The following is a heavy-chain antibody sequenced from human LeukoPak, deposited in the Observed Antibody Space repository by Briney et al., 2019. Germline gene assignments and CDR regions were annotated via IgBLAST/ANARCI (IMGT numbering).Heavy chain of an antibody. V-gene: IGHV4-39*02. CDR2: IDYSGST. J-gene: IGHJ6*02. CDR1: GGSISSYSYY. Sequence: SETLSLTCTFSGGSISSYSYYWVWIRQPPGKGLELIGSIDYSGSTNYNPALKSRVTISGDTSKNHFSLNLSSVTAADTAVYYCARLHYSYGMDVWGQGTTVTVSS. CDR3: ARLHYSYGMDV.